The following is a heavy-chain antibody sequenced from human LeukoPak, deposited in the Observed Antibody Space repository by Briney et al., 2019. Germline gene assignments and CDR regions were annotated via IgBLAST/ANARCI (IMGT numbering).Heavy chain of an antibody. D-gene: IGHD3-22*01. J-gene: IGHJ3*02. CDR3: ARDLEDSSPFGAFDM. V-gene: IGHV3-33*01. Sequence: GGSLRLSCAASGFTFSNYGMHWVRQVPGKGLEWVAAIWFDGIRKYYADSVKGRLTISRGNSKNTLYLQMNSLRAEDTAVYYCARDLEDSSPFGAFDMWGQGTMVTVSS. CDR1: GFTFSNYG. CDR2: IWFDGIRK.